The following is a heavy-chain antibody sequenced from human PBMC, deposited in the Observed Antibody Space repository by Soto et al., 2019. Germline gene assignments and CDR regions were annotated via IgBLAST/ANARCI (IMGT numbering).Heavy chain of an antibody. Sequence: GGSLRLSCAASGFTFSSYAMHWVRQAPGKGLEWVAVISYDGSNKYYADSVKGRFTISRDNSKNTLYLQMNSLRAEDTAVYYCVKNPGYYYDSTGYHFDYWGQGTLVTVSS. J-gene: IGHJ4*02. V-gene: IGHV3-30-3*01. CDR1: GFTFSSYA. D-gene: IGHD3-22*01. CDR3: VKNPGYYYDSTGYHFDY. CDR2: ISYDGSNK.